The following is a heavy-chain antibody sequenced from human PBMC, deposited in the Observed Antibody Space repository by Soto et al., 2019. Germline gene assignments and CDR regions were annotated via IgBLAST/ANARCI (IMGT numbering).Heavy chain of an antibody. CDR3: AGGGSIVVATRRLMDV. D-gene: IGHD3-22*01. CDR1: GGSIRSYC. CDR2: ICNSGST. V-gene: IGHV4-59*03. Sequence: QVQLQESGPGLLKPSETLSLTCTVSGGSIRSYCWTWIRQPPGEGLEWIGCICNSGSTNYNPSLKSPVNISVNTQMNQFSLQLSSVTVADTAVYYCAGGGSIVVATRRLMDVWGKGTTVTVSS. J-gene: IGHJ6*03.